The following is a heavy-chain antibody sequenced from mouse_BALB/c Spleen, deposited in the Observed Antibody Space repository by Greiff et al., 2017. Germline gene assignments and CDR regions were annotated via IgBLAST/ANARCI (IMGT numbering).Heavy chain of an antibody. CDR1: GFTFSSFG. CDR2: ISSGSSTI. Sequence: EVQLVESGGGLVQPGGSRKLSCAASGFTFSSFGMHWVRQAPEKGLEWVAYISSGSSTIYYADTVKGRFTISRDNPKNTLFLQMTSLRSEDTAMYYCAREYGNYGFAYWGQGTLVTVSA. V-gene: IGHV5-17*02. CDR3: AREYGNYGFAY. J-gene: IGHJ3*01. D-gene: IGHD2-10*02.